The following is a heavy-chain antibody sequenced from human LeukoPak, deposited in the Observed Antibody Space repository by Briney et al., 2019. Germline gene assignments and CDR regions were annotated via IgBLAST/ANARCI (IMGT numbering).Heavy chain of an antibody. J-gene: IGHJ4*02. V-gene: IGHV3-30*02. Sequence: GGSLRLSCAASGFTFSSYGMHWVRQAPGKGLEWVAFIRYDGSNKYYADSVKARFTISRDNSKNTLYLQMNSLRAEDTAVYYCARGNSGYASFFDYWGQGTLVTVSS. CDR3: ARGNSGYASFFDY. CDR1: GFTFSSYG. D-gene: IGHD5-12*01. CDR2: IRYDGSNK.